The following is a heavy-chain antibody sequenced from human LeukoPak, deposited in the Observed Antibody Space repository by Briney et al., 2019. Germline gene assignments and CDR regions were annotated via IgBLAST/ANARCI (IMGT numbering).Heavy chain of an antibody. Sequence: SETLSLTCTVSGVSITSYFWSWLRQPPGKGLEWIAYISYSGSTNYNPSLKSRVVISVDASKNQFSLKLRSVTAADTAVYYCAEEDYGGYRFDYWGQGTLVTGSS. J-gene: IGHJ4*02. V-gene: IGHV4-59*01. D-gene: IGHD4-23*01. CDR2: ISYSGST. CDR3: AEEDYGGYRFDY. CDR1: GVSITSYF.